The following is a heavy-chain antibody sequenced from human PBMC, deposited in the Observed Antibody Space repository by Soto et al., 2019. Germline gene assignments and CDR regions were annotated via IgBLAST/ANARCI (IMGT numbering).Heavy chain of an antibody. V-gene: IGHV3-73*02. D-gene: IGHD2-15*01. CDR3: TGSLLAYCSGGKCHTDYYYYGMDV. CDR1: GFTFRGSA. J-gene: IGHJ6*02. Sequence: EVQLVESGGGLVQPGESLKLSCAASGFTFRGSAMHWVRQASGKGLEWVGRIRTKANSYATAYAASVQGRFTISRDDSKSTAYPQMNSLKTEDTAVYYCTGSLLAYCSGGKCHTDYYYYGMDVWGQGTAVTVSS. CDR2: IRTKANSYAT.